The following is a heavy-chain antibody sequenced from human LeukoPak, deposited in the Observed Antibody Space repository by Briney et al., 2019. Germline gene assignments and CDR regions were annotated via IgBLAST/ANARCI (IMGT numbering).Heavy chain of an antibody. CDR1: GGSISSYY. Sequence: SETLSLTCTVSGGSISSYYWSWIRQPPGKGLEWIGYIYYSGSTNYNPSLKSRVTISVDTSKNQFSLKLSSVTAADTAVYYCARASRRCSGYDYWGQGTLVTVSS. J-gene: IGHJ4*02. CDR2: IYYSGST. CDR3: ARASRRCSGYDY. D-gene: IGHD5-12*01. V-gene: IGHV4-59*01.